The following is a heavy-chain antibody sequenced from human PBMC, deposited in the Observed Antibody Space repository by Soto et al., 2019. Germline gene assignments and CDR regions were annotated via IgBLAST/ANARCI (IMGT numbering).Heavy chain of an antibody. D-gene: IGHD2-2*02. V-gene: IGHV3-23*01. Sequence: GGSLRLSCAASGFTFSSYAMSWVRQAPGKGLEWVSAISGSGGSTYYADSVKGRFTISRDNSKNTLYLQMNSLRAEDTAVYYGAKDWGSGYCSSTSCYSYYYGMDVWGQGTTVTVSS. CDR2: ISGSGGST. CDR3: AKDWGSGYCSSTSCYSYYYGMDV. CDR1: GFTFSSYA. J-gene: IGHJ6*02.